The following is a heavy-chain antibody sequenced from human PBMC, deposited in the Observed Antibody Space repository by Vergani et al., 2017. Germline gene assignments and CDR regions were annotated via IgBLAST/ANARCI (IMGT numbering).Heavy chain of an antibody. Sequence: QVQLVQSGAEVKKPGASVKVSCKASGYTFTGYYMHWVRQAPGQGLEWMGWINPNSGGTNYAQKCQGRVTMTRDTSISTAYMELSRLRSDDTAVYYCARGNGPGYFDYWGQGTLVTVSS. D-gene: IGHD2-8*01. J-gene: IGHJ4*02. V-gene: IGHV1-2*02. CDR1: GYTFTGYY. CDR2: INPNSGGT. CDR3: ARGNGPGYFDY.